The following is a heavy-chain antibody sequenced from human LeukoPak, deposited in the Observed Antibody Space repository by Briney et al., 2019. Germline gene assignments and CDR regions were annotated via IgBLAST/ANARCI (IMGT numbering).Heavy chain of an antibody. Sequence: PGGSLRLSCTASGFAFRSHAMHWVRQAPGKGLEWVAFIRNDGSKKFYADSVKGRFTISRDNSKNTLYLQMYSLRAEDTAVYYCAKIPYGDYVLDYYYYMDVWGKGTTVTISS. CDR1: GFAFRSHA. CDR2: IRNDGSKK. D-gene: IGHD4-17*01. J-gene: IGHJ6*03. CDR3: AKIPYGDYVLDYYYYMDV. V-gene: IGHV3-30*02.